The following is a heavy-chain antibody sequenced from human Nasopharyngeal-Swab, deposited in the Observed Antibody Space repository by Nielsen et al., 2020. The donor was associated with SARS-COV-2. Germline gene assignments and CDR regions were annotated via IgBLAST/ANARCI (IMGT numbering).Heavy chain of an antibody. CDR2: IYHSGST. Sequence: RQVPGKGLEWIGYIYHSGSTYYNPSLKSRVTISVDRSKNQFSLKLSSVTAADTAVYYCARAVYYYYYMDVWGKGTTVTVSS. D-gene: IGHD4-11*01. CDR3: ARAVYYYYYMDV. V-gene: IGHV4-30-2*01. J-gene: IGHJ6*03.